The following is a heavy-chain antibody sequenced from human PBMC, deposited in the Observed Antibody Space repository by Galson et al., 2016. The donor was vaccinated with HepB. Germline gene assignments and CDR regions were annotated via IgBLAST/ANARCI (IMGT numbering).Heavy chain of an antibody. CDR3: VRIGEEANWPKYFGL. Sequence: SLRLSCAASQVNFSLSRMAWVRQAPGRGLEWVSSIGDSTSYIFYADSVRGRFTISRDNAKKSMHLQMDSLRVEDTATYYCVRIGEEANWPKYFGLWGQGIVVTVSS. D-gene: IGHD3-10*01. CDR2: IGDSTSYI. J-gene: IGHJ4*02. CDR1: QVNFSLSR. V-gene: IGHV3-21*01.